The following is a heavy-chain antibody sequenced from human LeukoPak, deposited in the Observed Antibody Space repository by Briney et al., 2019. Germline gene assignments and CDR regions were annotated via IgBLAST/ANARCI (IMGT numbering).Heavy chain of an antibody. CDR1: GGSISSSSYY. J-gene: IGHJ6*03. V-gene: IGHV4-39*07. CDR3: ARAFGERDYMDV. CDR2: IYYSGST. D-gene: IGHD4-17*01. Sequence: SETLSLTCTVSGGSISSSSYYWGWIRQPPGKGLEWIGSIYYSGSTYYNPSLKSRVTISVDTSKNQFSLKLSSVTAADTAVYYCARAFGERDYMDVWGKGTTVTISS.